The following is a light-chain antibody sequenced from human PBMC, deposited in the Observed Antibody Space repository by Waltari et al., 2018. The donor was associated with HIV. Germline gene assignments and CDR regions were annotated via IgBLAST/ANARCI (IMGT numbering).Light chain of an antibody. V-gene: IGKV3-15*01. Sequence: ETVMTQSPATLSASPGDTVTLSCTASQSIDDKLAWYQQKLGQSPRLLLYASGTGATGVPGRFSGSGSGTQFTLTISSLQSEDSALYYCQQDKNWPPLTFGQGTKVEIK. CDR2: ASG. CDR1: QSIDDK. CDR3: QQDKNWPPLT. J-gene: IGKJ1*01.